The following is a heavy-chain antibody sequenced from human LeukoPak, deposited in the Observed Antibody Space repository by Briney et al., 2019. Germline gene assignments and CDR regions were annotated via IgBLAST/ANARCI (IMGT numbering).Heavy chain of an antibody. D-gene: IGHD6-13*01. J-gene: IGHJ6*02. CDR1: GFTFSSYG. CDR2: ISYDGSNK. CDR3: AKVEQQLDYYYYGMDV. V-gene: IGHV3-30*18. Sequence: GGSRRLSCAASGFTFSSYGMHWVRQAPGKGLEWVAVISYDGSNKYYADSVKGRFTISRDNSKNTLYLQMNSLRAEDTAVYYCAKVEQQLDYYYYGMDVWGQGTTVTVSS.